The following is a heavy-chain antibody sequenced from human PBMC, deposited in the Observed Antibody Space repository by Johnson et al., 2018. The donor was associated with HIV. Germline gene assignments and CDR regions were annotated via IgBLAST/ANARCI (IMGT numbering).Heavy chain of an antibody. V-gene: IGHV3-74*02. CDR3: ARGGASGAFDI. J-gene: IGHJ3*02. CDR1: GFTFSSYW. D-gene: IGHD3-16*01. Sequence: EVQLVESGGGLVQPGGSLRLSCAASGFTFSSYWMHWVRQAPGKGLVWVSRINSDGSSTSYADSVKGRFTISRDNAKNSLYLQMNSLRAEDMAVYYCARGGASGAFDIWGQGTMVTVSS. CDR2: INSDGSST.